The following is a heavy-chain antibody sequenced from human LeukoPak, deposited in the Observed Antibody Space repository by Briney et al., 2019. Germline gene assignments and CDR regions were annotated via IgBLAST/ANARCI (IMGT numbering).Heavy chain of an antibody. CDR3: ARRGASGSYSLVVY. J-gene: IGHJ4*02. Sequence: GGSLRLSCAASGFSFSTTWMTWVRQAPGKGLEWVANIKQDGSEKYYVDSVKGRFTISRDNAKNSLYLQMNSLRAEDTAVYYCARRGASGSYSLVVYWGQGTLVTVSS. CDR1: GFSFSTTW. V-gene: IGHV3-7*01. D-gene: IGHD1-26*01. CDR2: IKQDGSEK.